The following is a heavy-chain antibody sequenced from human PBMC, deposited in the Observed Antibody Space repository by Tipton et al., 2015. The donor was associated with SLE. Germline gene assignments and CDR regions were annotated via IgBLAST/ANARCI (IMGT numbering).Heavy chain of an antibody. CDR1: GDSISKYY. Sequence: TLSLTCSVSGDSISKYYWSWIRQSTGKGLEWIGYVYDSGITSYNPSVESRVTISVDTSKNQFSLRLSSVTAADSAVYYCARADGSYFYYFMDVWGKGTTVTVSS. D-gene: IGHD3-10*01. CDR3: ARADGSYFYYFMDV. V-gene: IGHV4-59*01. CDR2: VYDSGIT. J-gene: IGHJ6*03.